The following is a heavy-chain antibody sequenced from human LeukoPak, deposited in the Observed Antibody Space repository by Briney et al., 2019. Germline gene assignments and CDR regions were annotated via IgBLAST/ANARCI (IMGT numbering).Heavy chain of an antibody. CDR3: ARDYYDSSGYFSYYFDY. V-gene: IGHV3-30-3*01. D-gene: IGHD3-22*01. CDR1: GSTFSSYA. Sequence: PGGSLRLSCAASGSTFSSYAMHWVRQAPGKGLEWVAVISYDGSNKYYADSVKGRFTISRDNSKNTLYLQMNSLRAEDTAVYYCARDYYDSSGYFSYYFDYWGQGTLVTVSS. CDR2: ISYDGSNK. J-gene: IGHJ4*02.